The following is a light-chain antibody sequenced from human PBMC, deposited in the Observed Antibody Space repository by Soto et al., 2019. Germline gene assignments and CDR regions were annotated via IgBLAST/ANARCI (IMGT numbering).Light chain of an antibody. J-gene: IGKJ1*01. CDR1: QSIDSW. Sequence: DIQMTQSPSTMSASVGDRVTITCRASQSIDSWLAWYQQKPGKAPKFLMYKASNLESGVPSRFSGSGSETEFTLTISSLQPDGFATYYCQHYKSYPWTFGQGAKV. CDR3: QHYKSYPWT. CDR2: KAS. V-gene: IGKV1-5*03.